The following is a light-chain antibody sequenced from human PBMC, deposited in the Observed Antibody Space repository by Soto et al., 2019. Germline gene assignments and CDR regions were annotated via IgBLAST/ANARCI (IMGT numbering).Light chain of an antibody. J-gene: IGKJ4*01. Sequence: EIVMTQSPATLSVSPGERATLSCRASQYIGSNLAWYQQKPGQAPRLLIYDASNRATGIPARFSGSGSGTDFTLTISSLEPEDFAVYYCQQRSNWPPTFGGGTKVDIK. CDR2: DAS. CDR3: QQRSNWPPT. CDR1: QYIGSN. V-gene: IGKV3-11*01.